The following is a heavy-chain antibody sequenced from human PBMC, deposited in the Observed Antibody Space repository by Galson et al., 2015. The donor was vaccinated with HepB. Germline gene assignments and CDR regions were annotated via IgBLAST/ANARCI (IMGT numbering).Heavy chain of an antibody. V-gene: IGHV3-33*08. D-gene: IGHD2-2*01. J-gene: IGHJ6*02. CDR2: IWYDGSNK. CDR3: ARDDIVVVPAAIDYYYYGMDV. Sequence: LRLSCAASGFPFSSYGMHWVRQAPGKGLEWVAVIWYDGSNKYYADSVKGRFTISRDNSKNTLYLQMNSLRAEDTAVYYCARDDIVVVPAAIDYYYYGMDVWAKGPRSPSP. CDR1: GFPFSSYG.